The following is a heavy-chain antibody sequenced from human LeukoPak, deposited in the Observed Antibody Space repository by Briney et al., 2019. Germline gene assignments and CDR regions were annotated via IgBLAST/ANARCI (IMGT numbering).Heavy chain of an antibody. CDR2: INPSGGST. V-gene: IGHV1-46*01. CDR1: GYTFTSYY. J-gene: IGHJ3*02. CDR3: ARETPPQAFDI. Sequence: GASVTVSFKASGYTFTSYYMHWVRQAPGQGLEWMGIINPSGGSTSYAQKFQGRVTMTRDTSTSTVYMELSSLRSEDTAVYYCARETPPQAFDIWGQGTMVTVSS.